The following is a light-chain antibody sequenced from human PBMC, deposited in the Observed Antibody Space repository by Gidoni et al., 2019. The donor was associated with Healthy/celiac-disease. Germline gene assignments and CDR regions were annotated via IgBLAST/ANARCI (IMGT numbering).Light chain of an antibody. CDR2: DAS. CDR3: QQRSNWPPWT. Sequence: EIVLPQSPAPLSLSPGERATLSCRSSQSVSSYLAWYQQKPGQAPRLLIYDASNRATGIPARFSGSVSGTDFTLTISSLEPEDFAVYYCQQRSNWPPWTFGQGTKVEIK. V-gene: IGKV3-11*01. J-gene: IGKJ1*01. CDR1: QSVSSY.